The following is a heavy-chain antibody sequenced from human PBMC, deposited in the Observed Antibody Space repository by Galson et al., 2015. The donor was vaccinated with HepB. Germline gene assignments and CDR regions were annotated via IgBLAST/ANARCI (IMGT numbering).Heavy chain of an antibody. J-gene: IGHJ4*02. V-gene: IGHV4-61*02. Sequence: TLSLTCTVSGGSISSGSYYWSWIRRPAGKGLEWIGRIYTSGSTNYNPSLKSRVTMSVDTSKNQFSLKLSSVTAADTAVYYCARYSSSSSPFDYWGQGTLVTVSS. CDR3: ARYSSSSSPFDY. CDR2: IYTSGST. D-gene: IGHD6-6*01. CDR1: GGSISSGSYY.